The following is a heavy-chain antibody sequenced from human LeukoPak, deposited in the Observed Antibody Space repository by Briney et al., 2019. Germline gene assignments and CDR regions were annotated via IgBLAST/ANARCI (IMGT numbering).Heavy chain of an antibody. Sequence: SVKVSCKASGGTFSSYAISWVRQAPGQGLEWMGGIIPIFGTANYAQKFQGRVTITTDESTSTAYMELSSLRSEDTAVYYCGGGELEADSFYNLGQGEMVTVSS. J-gene: IGHJ3*02. CDR3: GGGELEADSFYN. CDR2: IIPIFGTA. D-gene: IGHD3-16*01. CDR1: GGTFSSYA. V-gene: IGHV1-69*05.